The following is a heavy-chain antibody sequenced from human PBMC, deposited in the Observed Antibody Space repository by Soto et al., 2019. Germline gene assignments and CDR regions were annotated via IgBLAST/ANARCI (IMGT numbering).Heavy chain of an antibody. Sequence: GGSLRLSCSASGFIFSSYAMHWVRQAPGKGLEYVSNMNSNGGSTYYADSVKGRFTISRDNSKNTLYLQMISLRAEDTAVYYCVKDKGGIQRDFDYWGQGPPVTVSS. CDR3: VKDKGGIQRDFDY. D-gene: IGHD6-13*01. J-gene: IGHJ4*02. CDR2: MNSNGGST. V-gene: IGHV3-64D*06. CDR1: GFIFSSYA.